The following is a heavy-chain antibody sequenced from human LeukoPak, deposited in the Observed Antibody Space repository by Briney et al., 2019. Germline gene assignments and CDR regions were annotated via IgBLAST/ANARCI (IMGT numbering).Heavy chain of an antibody. CDR3: ARRWLGDPYGMDV. J-gene: IGHJ6*02. D-gene: IGHD3-10*01. CDR1: GFIFSNYA. Sequence: QPGGSLRLSCAASGFIFSNYAMTWVRQAPGKGLEWVSILGGLSESVYYPDSVKGRFTVSRDNSKDTPYLEINSLRGEDTATYYCARRWLGDPYGMDVWGQGTTVTVSS. V-gene: IGHV3-23*01. CDR2: LGGLSESV.